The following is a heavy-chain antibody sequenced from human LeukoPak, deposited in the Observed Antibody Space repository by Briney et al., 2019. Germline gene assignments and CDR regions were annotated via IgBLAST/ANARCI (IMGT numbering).Heavy chain of an antibody. CDR3: ARVSYYYDSSGLFDY. D-gene: IGHD3-22*01. CDR1: GFTFSSYE. CDR2: ISSSGSTI. J-gene: IGHJ4*02. V-gene: IGHV3-48*03. Sequence: GGSLRLSCAASGFTFSSYEMNWVRQAPGKGLEWVSYISSSGSTIYYADSVEGRFTISRDNAKNSLYLQMNSLRAEDTAVYYCARVSYYYDSSGLFDYWGQGTLVTVSS.